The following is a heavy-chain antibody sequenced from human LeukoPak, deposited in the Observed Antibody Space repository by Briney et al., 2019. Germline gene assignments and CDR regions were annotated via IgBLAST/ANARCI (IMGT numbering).Heavy chain of an antibody. CDR2: IYYSGST. D-gene: IGHD2-2*01. V-gene: IGHV4-39*01. CDR1: GGSISSSSYY. Sequence: SETLSLTSTVSGGSISSSSYYWGWIRQPPGKGLEWIGSIYYSGSTYYNPSLKSRVTISVDTSKNQFSLKLSSVTAADTAVYYCARFITGVVPAAIPAAFDYYYYGMDVWGQGTTVTVSS. CDR3: ARFITGVVPAAIPAAFDYYYYGMDV. J-gene: IGHJ6*02.